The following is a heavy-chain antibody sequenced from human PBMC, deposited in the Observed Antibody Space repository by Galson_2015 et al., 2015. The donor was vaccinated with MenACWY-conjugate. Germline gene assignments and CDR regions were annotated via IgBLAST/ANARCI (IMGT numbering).Heavy chain of an antibody. V-gene: IGHV4-39*01. CDR1: GGSISSSSYY. D-gene: IGHD1-26*01. J-gene: IGHJ5*02. Sequence: ETLSLTCTVSGGSISSSSYYWGWIRQPPGKGLEWIGSIYYSGSTYYNPSLKSRVTISVDTSKNQFSLKLSSVTAADTAVYYCARRGWELLSVGRWFDPWGQGTLVTVSS. CDR3: ARRGWELLSVGRWFDP. CDR2: IYYSGST.